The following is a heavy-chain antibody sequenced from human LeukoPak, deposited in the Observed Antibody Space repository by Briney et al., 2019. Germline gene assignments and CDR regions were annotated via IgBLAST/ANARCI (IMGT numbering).Heavy chain of an antibody. CDR3: SRDWGTAGDISDI. Sequence: ASVKVSCKAGGYRFTDFGISWLRQAPGQGLEWMGWSSTGNRDPEYAQKFKGRVTVSTDTSTNIAYMELRSLRLDDTALYFCSRDWGTAGDISDIWGQGAMITVSS. CDR2: SSTGNRDP. J-gene: IGHJ3*02. D-gene: IGHD1-1*01. CDR1: GYRFTDFG. V-gene: IGHV1-18*01.